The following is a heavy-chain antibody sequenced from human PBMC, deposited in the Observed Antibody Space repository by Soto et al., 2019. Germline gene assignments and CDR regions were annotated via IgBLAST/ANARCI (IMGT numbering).Heavy chain of an antibody. CDR2: IWYDGSNK. CDR3: TRAAVRYSYGYFDY. V-gene: IGHV3-33*01. Sequence: RRSLRLSCAASGFTFSSYGMHWVRQAPGKGLEWVAVIWYDGSNKYYADSVKGRFTISRDNSKNTLYLQMNSLRAEDTAVYYCTRAAVRYSYGYFDYWGQGTLVTVSS. J-gene: IGHJ4*02. CDR1: GFTFSSYG. D-gene: IGHD5-18*01.